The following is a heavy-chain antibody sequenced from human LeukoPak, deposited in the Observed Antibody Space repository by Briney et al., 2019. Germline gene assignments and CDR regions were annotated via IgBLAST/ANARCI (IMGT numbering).Heavy chain of an antibody. J-gene: IGHJ4*02. V-gene: IGHV3-23*01. CDR2: ISGSGDST. Sequence: PGGSLRLSYAASGFTFSDYVMSWVRQAPGKGLEWVSAISGSGDSTYYSDSVKARFTSSRDNSRNTLYLQIHSLRAEDTAIYYCASSIVRGGYGDYDYWGQGTQVIVSS. CDR3: ASSIVRGGYGDYDY. D-gene: IGHD3-10*01. CDR1: GFTFSDYV.